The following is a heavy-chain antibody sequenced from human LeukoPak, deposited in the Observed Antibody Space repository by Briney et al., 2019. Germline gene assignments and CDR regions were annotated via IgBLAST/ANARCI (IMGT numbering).Heavy chain of an antibody. CDR2: ISGCGGST. V-gene: IGHV3-23*01. J-gene: IGHJ6*02. Sequence: GGSVRLSCAASGFTFSCYAISWVRQAPGEGLEWVSAISGCGGSTYYADSVKGRFTISRDNSKNTLYLQMNSLRAEDTAVYYCAKAQYSSGWYGPDYYYYYGMDVWGQGTTVTVSS. CDR3: AKAQYSSGWYGPDYYYYYGMDV. CDR1: GFTFSCYA. D-gene: IGHD6-19*01.